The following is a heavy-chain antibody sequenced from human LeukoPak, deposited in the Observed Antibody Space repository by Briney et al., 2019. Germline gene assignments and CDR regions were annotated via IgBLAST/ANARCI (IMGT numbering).Heavy chain of an antibody. CDR1: GGPISSGGFY. D-gene: IGHD6-19*01. J-gene: IGHJ4*02. CDR2: TYYSGGT. V-gene: IGHV4-31*03. Sequence: SETLSLTCTVSGGPISSGGFYWSWIRQHPGKGLEWIGYTYYSGGTYYNPSLQSRVSISVDTSKNQFSLKLSSVTAADTAVYYCARDNSGGYDRFDYRGQGTLVTVSS. CDR3: ARDNSGGYDRFDY.